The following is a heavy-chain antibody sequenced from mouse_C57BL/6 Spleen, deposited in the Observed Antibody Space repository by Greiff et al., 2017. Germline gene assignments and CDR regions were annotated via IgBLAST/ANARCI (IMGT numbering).Heavy chain of an antibody. D-gene: IGHD2-3*01. CDR2: IYPGSGST. V-gene: IGHV1-55*01. Sequence: VQLQQPGAELVKPGASVKMSCKASGYTFTSYWITWVKQRPGQGLEWIGDIYPGSGSTNYNEKFKSKATLTVDTSSSTAYMQLSSLTSEDSAVYYCAREGIYDGYYVAYWGQGTLVTVSA. J-gene: IGHJ3*01. CDR3: AREGIYDGYYVAY. CDR1: GYTFTSYW.